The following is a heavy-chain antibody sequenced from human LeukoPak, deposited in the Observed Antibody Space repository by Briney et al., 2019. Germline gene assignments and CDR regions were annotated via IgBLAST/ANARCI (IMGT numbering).Heavy chain of an antibody. CDR1: GFTFTNYA. CDR3: AKESPYAVGGTGRIYYFDY. J-gene: IGHJ4*02. V-gene: IGHV3-23*01. Sequence: GGSLRLSCAASGFTFTNYAISWVRQAPGKGLEWVSAISNSGRTYYADSVKGRFTISRDNSKNTLHLQMNGLSAEDTAVYYCAKESPYAVGGTGRIYYFDYWAQGALVTVSS. D-gene: IGHD1-26*01. CDR2: ISNSGRT.